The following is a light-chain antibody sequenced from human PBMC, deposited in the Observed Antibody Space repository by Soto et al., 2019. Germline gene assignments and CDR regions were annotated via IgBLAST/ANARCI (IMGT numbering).Light chain of an antibody. CDR3: AAWDDSLSGVV. Sequence: QLVLTQPPSASGTPGQRVTISCSGSSSNIGSNYVYWYQRLPGTAPKLLIYRHDQRPSGVPDRFSGSKSGTSASLAISGLRSEDEADYYCAAWDDSLSGVVFGGGTKVTVL. CDR2: RHD. CDR1: SSNIGSNY. J-gene: IGLJ2*01. V-gene: IGLV1-47*01.